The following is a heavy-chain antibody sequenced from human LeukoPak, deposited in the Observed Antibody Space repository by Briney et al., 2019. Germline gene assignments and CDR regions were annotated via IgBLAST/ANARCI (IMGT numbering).Heavy chain of an antibody. Sequence: PGGSLRLSCAASGFTFSSYGMHWVRQAPGKGLEWVAVISYGGSNKYYADSVKGRFTISRDNSKNTLYLQMNSLRAEDTAVYYCAKDRRYYDSSLKHAFDIWGQGTMVTVSS. CDR2: ISYGGSNK. V-gene: IGHV3-30*18. CDR1: GFTFSSYG. J-gene: IGHJ3*02. CDR3: AKDRRYYDSSLKHAFDI. D-gene: IGHD3-22*01.